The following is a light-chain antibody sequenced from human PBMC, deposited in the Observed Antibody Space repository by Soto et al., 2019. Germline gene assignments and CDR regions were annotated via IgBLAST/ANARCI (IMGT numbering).Light chain of an antibody. Sequence: EIVMTQSPATLSVSPGGRATLSCRASQSISDTLAWYQQKPGPAPRLLIHGASTRAPGFPARFSGSGSGTDFTLTISSLQSEDFAVYYCQQYDNWPWTFGQGTKVEIK. CDR2: GAS. CDR3: QQYDNWPWT. CDR1: QSISDT. J-gene: IGKJ1*01. V-gene: IGKV3-15*01.